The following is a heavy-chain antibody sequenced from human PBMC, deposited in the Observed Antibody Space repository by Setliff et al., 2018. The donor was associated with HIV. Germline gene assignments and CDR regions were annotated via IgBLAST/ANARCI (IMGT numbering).Heavy chain of an antibody. CDR1: GYTFTSYG. CDR3: ARDGYSSGWYIYSLDP. V-gene: IGHV1-18*01. Sequence: GASVKVSCKASGYTFTSYGISWVRQAPGQGLEWMGWISAYNGNTNYAQKLQGRVTMTTDTSTSTAYTELRSLRSDDTAVYYCARDGYSSGWYIYSLDPWGQGTLVTVSS. D-gene: IGHD6-19*01. CDR2: ISAYNGNT. J-gene: IGHJ5*02.